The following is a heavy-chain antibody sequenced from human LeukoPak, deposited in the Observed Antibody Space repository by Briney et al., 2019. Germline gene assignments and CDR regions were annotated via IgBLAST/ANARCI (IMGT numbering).Heavy chain of an antibody. D-gene: IGHD3-10*01. CDR2: IYYSGST. Sequence: SETLSLTCTVSGGSISSYYWSWIRQPPGKGLEWIGYIYYSGSTNYNPSLKSRVTISVDTSKNQFSLQLNSVTPEDTAVYYCASGQYYGSGSSSFDYWGQGTLVTVSS. CDR1: GGSISSYY. CDR3: ASGQYYGSGSSSFDY. V-gene: IGHV4-59*12. J-gene: IGHJ4*02.